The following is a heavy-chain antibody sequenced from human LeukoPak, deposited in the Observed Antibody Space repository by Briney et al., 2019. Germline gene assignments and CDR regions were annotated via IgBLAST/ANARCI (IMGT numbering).Heavy chain of an antibody. J-gene: IGHJ3*02. CDR2: ISSSGSTI. CDR1: GFTFSSYE. V-gene: IGHV3-48*03. D-gene: IGHD4-11*01. Sequence: GGSLRLSCAASGFTFSSYEMNWVRQAPGKGLEWVSYISSSGSTIYYADSVKGRFTISRDNAKNSLYLQTNSLRAEDTAVYYCARTVPDHDAFDIWGQGTMVTVSS. CDR3: ARTVPDHDAFDI.